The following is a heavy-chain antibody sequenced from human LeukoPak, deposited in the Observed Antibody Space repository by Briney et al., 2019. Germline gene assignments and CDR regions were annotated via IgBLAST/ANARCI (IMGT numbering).Heavy chain of an antibody. CDR1: GGSISSSSYY. J-gene: IGHJ4*02. CDR2: IYHSGST. D-gene: IGHD6-13*01. V-gene: IGHV4-39*07. Sequence: SETLSLTCTVSGGSISSSSYYWGWIRQPPGKGLEWIGSIYHSGSTHYNPSLKSRVTISVDTSKNQFSLKLSSVTAADTAVYYCARASSSWFDYWGQGTLVTVSS. CDR3: ARASSSWFDY.